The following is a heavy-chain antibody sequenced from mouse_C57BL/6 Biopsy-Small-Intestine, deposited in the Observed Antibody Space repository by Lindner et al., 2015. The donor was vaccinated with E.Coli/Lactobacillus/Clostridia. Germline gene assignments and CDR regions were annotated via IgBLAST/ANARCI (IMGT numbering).Heavy chain of an antibody. Sequence: VQLQESGAELARSGASVKLSCKASGYTSTSFGISWVKQRIGQGLEWIGAIYPRDINTYYNEKFKDKASLTADKSSSTAYMELRSLTSEDSAVYFCARSQMDYGGYWLVYWGQGTLVTVSA. CDR1: GYTSTSFG. CDR3: ARSQMDYGGYWLVY. V-gene: IGHV1-81*01. J-gene: IGHJ3*01. D-gene: IGHD2-13*01. CDR2: IYPRDINT.